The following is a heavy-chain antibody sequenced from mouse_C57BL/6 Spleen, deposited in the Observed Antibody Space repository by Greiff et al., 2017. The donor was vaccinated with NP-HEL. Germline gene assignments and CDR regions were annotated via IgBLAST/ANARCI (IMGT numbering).Heavy chain of an antibody. V-gene: IGHV1-85*01. D-gene: IGHD1-1*01. CDR3: ARGWITTVVATDY. Sequence: VQLQQSGPELVKPGASVKLSCKASGYTFTSYDINWVKQRPGQGLEWIGWIYPRDGSTKYNEKFKGKATLTVDTSSSTAYMELHSLTSEDSAVYFCARGWITTVVATDYWGQGTTLTVSS. J-gene: IGHJ2*01. CDR1: GYTFTSYD. CDR2: IYPRDGST.